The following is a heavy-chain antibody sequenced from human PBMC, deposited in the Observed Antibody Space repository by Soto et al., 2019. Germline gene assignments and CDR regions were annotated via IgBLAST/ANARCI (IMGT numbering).Heavy chain of an antibody. J-gene: IGHJ5*02. CDR1: GGSIKGSGYF. V-gene: IGHV4-39*01. Sequence: QLQLQESGPGLVKPSETLSLTCTVSGGSIKGSGYFWAWIRQSPGKGLEWIASLYDNENDRNYYSPSLESRVTISADMSKNELSLRVRLVTAADTAVYFCARHGTFWGDTPRWVDPWGQGTQVTVSS. D-gene: IGHD2-21*01. CDR2: LYDNENDRN. CDR3: ARHGTFWGDTPRWVDP.